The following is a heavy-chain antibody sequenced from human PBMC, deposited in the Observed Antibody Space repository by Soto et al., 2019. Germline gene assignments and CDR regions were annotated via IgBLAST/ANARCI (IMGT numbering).Heavy chain of an antibody. D-gene: IGHD6-6*01. CDR1: GFTFDDYA. CDR2: ISWNSGSI. CDR3: AKASYSSSSAWFDY. V-gene: IGHV3-9*01. J-gene: IGHJ4*02. Sequence: VQLVESGGGLVQPGRSLRLSCAASGFTFDDYAMHWVRQAPGKGLEWVSGISWNSGSIGYADSVKGRFTISRDNAKNSLYLQMNSLRAEDTALYYCAKASYSSSSAWFDYWGQGTLVTVSS.